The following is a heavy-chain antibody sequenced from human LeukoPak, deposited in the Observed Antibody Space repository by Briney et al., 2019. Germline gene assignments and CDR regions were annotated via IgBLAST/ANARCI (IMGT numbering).Heavy chain of an antibody. V-gene: IGHV3-66*01. CDR2: IYSGGST. CDR1: GSTVSSKY. D-gene: IGHD5-24*01. J-gene: IGHJ4*02. CDR3: ARESSGWLQLFGY. Sequence: GGSLRLSCAASGSTVSSKYMSWVRQAPGKGLEWVSVIYSGGSTYYADSVKGRFTISRDNSKNTVYLQMNSLRAEDTAVYYCARESSGWLQLFGYWGQGTLVTVSS.